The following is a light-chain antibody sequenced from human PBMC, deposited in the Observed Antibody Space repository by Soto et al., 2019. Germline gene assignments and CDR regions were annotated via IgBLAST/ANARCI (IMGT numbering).Light chain of an antibody. J-gene: IGKJ1*01. CDR3: QQYKNGWT. Sequence: ERVMTQSPSTLSVSPGERATLSCRASQSVSSNLAWYQQKPGQAPRLLIYGASTRATGIPAKFSGGGSGTEFTLTISSLRSEDFAIYYCQQYKNGWTFGQGTKAAIK. V-gene: IGKV3-15*01. CDR1: QSVSSN. CDR2: GAS.